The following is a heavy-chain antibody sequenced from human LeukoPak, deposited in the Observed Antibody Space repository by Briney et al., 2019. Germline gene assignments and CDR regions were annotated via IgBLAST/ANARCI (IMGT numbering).Heavy chain of an antibody. D-gene: IGHD6-13*01. CDR2: IYYSGST. V-gene: IGHV4-59*12. Sequence: SETLSLTCTVSGGSISSYYWSWIRQPPGKGLEWIGYIYYSGSTNYNPSLKSRVTISVDTSKNQFSLQLNSVTPEDTAVYYCARDFEGSSSWYLTGYFDYWGQGTLVTVSS. CDR1: GGSISSYY. CDR3: ARDFEGSSSWYLTGYFDY. J-gene: IGHJ4*02.